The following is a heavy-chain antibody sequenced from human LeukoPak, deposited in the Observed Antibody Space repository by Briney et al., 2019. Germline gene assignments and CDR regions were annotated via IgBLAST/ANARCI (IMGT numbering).Heavy chain of an antibody. CDR2: ISSSGSTI. Sequence: GGSLRLSCAASGFTFSSYDMSWIRQAPGKGLEWVSYISSSGSTIYYADSVKGRFTISRDNAKNSLYLQMNSLRAEDTAVYYCARDSISDAFDIWGQGTMVTVSS. J-gene: IGHJ3*02. CDR3: ARDSISDAFDI. D-gene: IGHD2-2*01. CDR1: GFTFSSYD. V-gene: IGHV3-11*04.